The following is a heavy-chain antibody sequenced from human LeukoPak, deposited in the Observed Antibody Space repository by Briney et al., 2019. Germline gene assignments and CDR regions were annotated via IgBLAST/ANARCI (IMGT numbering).Heavy chain of an antibody. V-gene: IGHV1-2*02. CDR3: ARGRVSVGDASGWSG. D-gene: IGHD6-19*01. Sequence: ASVKVSCKASGYTLSDYYMHWVRQAPGQGLEWMGWINPNSGGTNYAEKFQGRVTMTRDTSISTAYMELSSLSFDDTAAYYCARGRVSVGDASGWSGWGQGTLGTASS. CDR2: INPNSGGT. CDR1: GYTLSDYY. J-gene: IGHJ4*02.